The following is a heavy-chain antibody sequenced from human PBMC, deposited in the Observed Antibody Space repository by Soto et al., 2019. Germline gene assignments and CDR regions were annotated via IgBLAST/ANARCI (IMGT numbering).Heavy chain of an antibody. CDR1: GYSFTSYW. D-gene: IGHD3-9*01. CDR3: ARHVHYDILTGYSTYYYYGMDV. Sequence: GESLKISCKGSGYSFTSYWIGWVRQMPGKGLEWMGIIYPGDSDTGYSPSFQGQVTISADKSISTAYLQWSSLKASDTAMYYCARHVHYDILTGYSTYYYYGMDVWGQGTTVTVSS. CDR2: IYPGDSDT. V-gene: IGHV5-51*01. J-gene: IGHJ6*02.